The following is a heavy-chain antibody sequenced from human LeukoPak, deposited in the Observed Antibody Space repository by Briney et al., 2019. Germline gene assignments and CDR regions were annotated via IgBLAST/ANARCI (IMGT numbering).Heavy chain of an antibody. CDR1: GGSISSGDYY. Sequence: SETLSLTCTVSGGSISSGDYYWSWIRQPPGKGLEWIGEIYHSGSTNYNPSLKSRVTMSVDKSKNQFSLKLSSVTAADTAVYYCVRAQRVFDPWGQGTLVTVSS. CDR2: IYHSGST. V-gene: IGHV4-39*07. CDR3: VRAQRVFDP. J-gene: IGHJ5*02.